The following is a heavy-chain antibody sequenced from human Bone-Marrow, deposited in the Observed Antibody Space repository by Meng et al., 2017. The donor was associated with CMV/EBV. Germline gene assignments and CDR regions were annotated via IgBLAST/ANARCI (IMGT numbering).Heavy chain of an antibody. CDR3: ARTGRVNFWSGYLKSDDYYYYYGMDV. Sequence: ASVKVSCKASGYTFTSYGISWVRQAPGQGLEWMGWISAYNGNTNYAQKLQGRVTMTTDTSTSPAYMELRSLRSDDPAVYYCARTGRVNFWSGYLKSDDYYYYYGMDVWGQGTTVTVSS. CDR2: ISAYNGNT. D-gene: IGHD3-3*01. CDR1: GYTFTSYG. V-gene: IGHV1-18*01. J-gene: IGHJ6*02.